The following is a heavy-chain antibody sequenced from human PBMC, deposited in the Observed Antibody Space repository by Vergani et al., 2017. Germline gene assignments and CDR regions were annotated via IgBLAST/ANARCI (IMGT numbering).Heavy chain of an antibody. D-gene: IGHD3-10*01. V-gene: IGHV4-39*07. CDR2: IYYSGST. CDR1: GGSISSSSYY. CDR3: ARLWFGEFHYFDY. Sequence: QLQLQESGPGLVKPSETLSLTCTVSGGSISSSSYYWGWIRQPPGKGLEWIGSIYYSGSTYYNPSLKSRVTISVDTSKNQFSLKLSSVTAADTAVYYCARLWFGEFHYFDYWGQGTLVTVSS. J-gene: IGHJ4*02.